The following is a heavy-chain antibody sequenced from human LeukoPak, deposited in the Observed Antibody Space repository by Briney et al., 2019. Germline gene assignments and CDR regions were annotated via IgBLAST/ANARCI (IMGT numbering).Heavy chain of an antibody. CDR1: GFTFNNYG. CDR2: ISYDGGKE. J-gene: IGHJ6*02. Sequence: PGRSLRLSCVASGFTFNNYGMHWVRQAPGKGLEWVALISYDGGKEFYASSVKGRVTISRDGSNNTVYLQINSLRPEDSAVYYCAKTGRAAVTTYGMDVWGQGTTVIVSS. D-gene: IGHD4-17*01. V-gene: IGHV3-30*18. CDR3: AKTGRAAVTTYGMDV.